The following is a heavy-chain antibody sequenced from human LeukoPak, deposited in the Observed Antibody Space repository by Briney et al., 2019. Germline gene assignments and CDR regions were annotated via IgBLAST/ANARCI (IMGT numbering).Heavy chain of an antibody. CDR1: GYTFTGYY. CDR2: LNPNTLVT. D-gene: IGHD4-23*01. V-gene: IGHV1-2*02. CDR3: ARKDGGRDGMDV. J-gene: IGHJ6*02. Sequence: ASAKVSCKASGYTFTGYYMHWVRPAPGQGLEWMGWLNPNTLVTNYAQHFQGRVSMTWDTSISTGYMDLHSLTSDDTAVYYCARKDGGRDGMDVWGQGTTVTVSS.